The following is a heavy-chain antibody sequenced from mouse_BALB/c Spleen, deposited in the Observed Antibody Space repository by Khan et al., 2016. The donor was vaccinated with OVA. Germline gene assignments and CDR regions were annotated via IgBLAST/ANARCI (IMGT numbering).Heavy chain of an antibody. Sequence: DLVKPGASVKLSCKASGYTFTSYWIYWIKQRPGEGLEWIGRLGPGSGSTYYNEMFKDKATLTVDTSSSTSYIQLSSLSSEDSAVYCCARSNYDGGSLYAMDYWGQGTSITVSS. CDR2: LGPGSGST. CDR3: ARSNYDGGSLYAMDY. D-gene: IGHD1-1*02. V-gene: IGHV1S41*01. J-gene: IGHJ4*01. CDR1: GYTFTSYW.